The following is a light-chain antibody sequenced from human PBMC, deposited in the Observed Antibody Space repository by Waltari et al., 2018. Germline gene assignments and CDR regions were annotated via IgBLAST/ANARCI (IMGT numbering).Light chain of an antibody. CDR3: CSYAGSYTFEVV. J-gene: IGLJ2*01. CDR1: SSDVGGSNY. CDR2: EVN. Sequence: QSALTQPRSVSGSPGQSVTISCTGTSSDVGGSNYVSCSHPHPGKAPKLMIYEVNNRPSGVPDRFSGSKSGNTASLTISGLQAEDEADYYCCSYAGSYTFEVVFGGGTKLTVL. V-gene: IGLV2-11*01.